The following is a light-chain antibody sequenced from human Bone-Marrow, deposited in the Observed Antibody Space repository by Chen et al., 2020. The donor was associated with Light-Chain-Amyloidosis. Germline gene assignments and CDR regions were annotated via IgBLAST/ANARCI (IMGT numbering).Light chain of an antibody. CDR2: FGS. V-gene: IGKV2-28*01. J-gene: IGKJ3*01. Sequence: DIVMTQSPLSLPVTPGEPASISCRSSQSLLHSNGNTYLDWFLQKPGQSPQLLISFGSNRASGVPDRFSGSGSGTDFPLKISRVEAEDVGVYYCMQALQGPFTFGPGTKVDIK. CDR1: QSLLHSNGNTY. CDR3: MQALQGPFT.